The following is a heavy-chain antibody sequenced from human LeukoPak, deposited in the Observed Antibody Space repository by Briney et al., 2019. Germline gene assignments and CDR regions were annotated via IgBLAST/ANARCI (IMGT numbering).Heavy chain of an antibody. J-gene: IGHJ4*02. Sequence: SQTLSLTCAISGDSVSSNSATWNWIRQSPSRSLEWLGRTYYKSKWYNDYAVSVKSRITINSDTSKNQFSLQLSSVTPEDTAVYYCARGSGDYVWGSYRYKGDYFDYWGQGTLVTVSS. CDR2: TYYKSKWYN. D-gene: IGHD3-16*02. CDR1: GDSVSSNSAT. CDR3: ARGSGDYVWGSYRYKGDYFDY. V-gene: IGHV6-1*01.